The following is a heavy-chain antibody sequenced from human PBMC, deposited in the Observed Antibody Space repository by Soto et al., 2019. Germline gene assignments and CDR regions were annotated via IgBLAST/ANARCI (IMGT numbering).Heavy chain of an antibody. J-gene: IGHJ1*01. V-gene: IGHV1-18*01. Sequence: QVQLVQSGAEVKKPGASVKVSCKASGYTFSNYGISWVRQAPGQGPEWMGWISGYNGNTNYAQTLQGRVTMTTDTSTNTAYMKLRSLRSDDTAMYYCARRGSSRSAEYYQHWGQGTLVIVSS. CDR2: ISGYNGNT. CDR1: GYTFSNYG. D-gene: IGHD6-13*01. CDR3: ARRGSSRSAEYYQH.